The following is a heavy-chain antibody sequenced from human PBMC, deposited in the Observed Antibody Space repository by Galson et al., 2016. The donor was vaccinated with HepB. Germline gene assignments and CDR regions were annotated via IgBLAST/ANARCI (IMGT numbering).Heavy chain of an antibody. CDR3: ARGNPQGQYYYYMDV. J-gene: IGHJ6*03. CDR2: FYSNENI. CDR1: GGSISAYY. V-gene: IGHV4-4*07. Sequence: SETLSLTCTVSGGSISAYYWNWIRQPAGKGLEWIGRFYSNENIKYSPSLQSRVTMSVDTSKNQISLNLNSVTAADTAVYYCARGNPQGQYYYYMDVWGRGPRSPSP.